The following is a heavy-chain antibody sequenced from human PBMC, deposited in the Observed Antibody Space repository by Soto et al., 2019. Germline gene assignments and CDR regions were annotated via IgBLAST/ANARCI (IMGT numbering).Heavy chain of an antibody. V-gene: IGHV4-4*02. CDR2: IYHSGST. Sequence: SETLSLTCAVSVGSISSSNWWIWVRQPPWKGLEWIGEIYHSGSTNYNPSLKSRVTISVDKSKNQFSLKLSSVTAADTAVYYCARVRWEQLPIAFDIWGQGTMVTVSS. J-gene: IGHJ3*02. CDR1: VGSISSSNW. CDR3: ARVRWEQLPIAFDI. D-gene: IGHD1-26*01.